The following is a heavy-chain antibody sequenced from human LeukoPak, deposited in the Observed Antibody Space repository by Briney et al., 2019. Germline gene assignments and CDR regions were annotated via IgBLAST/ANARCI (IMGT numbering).Heavy chain of an antibody. CDR3: ARHDTYLSGWSRGVDY. D-gene: IGHD6-19*01. J-gene: IGHJ4*02. CDR1: SGSISSSDYY. CDR2: IYYSGST. V-gene: IGHV4-39*01. Sequence: SETLSLTCTVSSGSISSSDYYWVWLRQPPGKGLEGIASIYYSGSTYYNPSLKSRVTISVDTTRNQFSLKLTSVTAADTDMNNCARHDTYLSGWSRGVDYWGQGTLVTVSS.